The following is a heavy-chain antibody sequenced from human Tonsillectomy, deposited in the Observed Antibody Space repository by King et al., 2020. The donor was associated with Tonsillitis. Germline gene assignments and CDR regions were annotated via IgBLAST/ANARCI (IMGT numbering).Heavy chain of an antibody. V-gene: IGHV4-34*01. D-gene: IGHD3-3*01. CDR2: INHSGST. J-gene: IGHJ4*02. Sequence: QVQLQQWGAGLLKPSETLSLTCAVYGGSFSDYFWSWIRQPPGKGLEWIGDINHSGSTNFNPSLKSRVTISMDTSKNQFSLKLSSVTAADTAVYYCTRGKYDFWSGYSDYFDYWDRGTLVTVSS. CDR3: TRGKYDFWSGYSDYFDY. CDR1: GGSFSDYF.